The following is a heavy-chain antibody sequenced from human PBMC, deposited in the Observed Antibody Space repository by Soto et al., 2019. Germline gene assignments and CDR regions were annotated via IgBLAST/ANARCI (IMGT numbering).Heavy chain of an antibody. J-gene: IGHJ4*02. CDR1: GYTFTSYG. V-gene: IGHV1-18*01. CDR3: ARGRYGDY. Sequence: QVHLVQSGGWVKKPGASVRVSCKASGYTFTSYGITWVRQAPGQGLEWMGWISAHNGNTDYAQKLQGRVIVTRDTSTSTAYMELRSLISDDTAVYYCARGRYGDYWGQGALVTVSS. D-gene: IGHD1-20*01. CDR2: ISAHNGNT.